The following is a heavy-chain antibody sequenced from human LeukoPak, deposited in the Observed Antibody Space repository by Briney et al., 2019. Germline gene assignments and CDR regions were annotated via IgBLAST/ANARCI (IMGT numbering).Heavy chain of an antibody. D-gene: IGHD4-17*01. CDR3: ARNYGNYGIVDY. CDR2: IYYSGST. CDR1: GGSISSYY. Sequence: SETLSLTCTVSGGSISSYYWSWIRQPPGQGLEWIGYIYYSGSTNYNPSLKSRVTISVDTSKNQFSLKLSSVTAADTAVYYCARNYGNYGIVDYWGQGTLVTVSS. J-gene: IGHJ4*02. V-gene: IGHV4-59*08.